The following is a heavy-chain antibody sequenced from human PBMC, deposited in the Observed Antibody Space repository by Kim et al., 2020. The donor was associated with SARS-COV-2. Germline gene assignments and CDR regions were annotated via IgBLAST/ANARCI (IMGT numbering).Heavy chain of an antibody. J-gene: IGHJ6*02. V-gene: IGHV3-33*06. CDR2: IWYDGSNK. CDR1: GFTFSSYA. CDR3: AKDFSVTTFPWGGMDV. D-gene: IGHD4-17*01. Sequence: GGSLRLSCAASGFTFSSYAMHWVRQAPGKGLEWVAVIWYDGSNKYYADSVKGRFTISRDNSKNTLYLQMNSLRAEDTAVYYCAKDFSVTTFPWGGMDVWGQGTTVTVSS.